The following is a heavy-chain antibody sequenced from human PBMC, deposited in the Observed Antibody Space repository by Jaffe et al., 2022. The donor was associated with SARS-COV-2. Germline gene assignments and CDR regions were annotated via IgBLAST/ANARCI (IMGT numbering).Heavy chain of an antibody. CDR3: AKELKYIVVVPAAIGADYYYGMDV. D-gene: IGHD2-2*02. CDR2: ISGSGGST. CDR1: GFTFSSYA. Sequence: EVQLLESGGGLVQPGGSLRLSCAASGFTFSSYAMSWVRQAPGKGLEWVSAISGSGGSTYYADSVKGRFTISRDNSKNTLYLQMNSLRAEDTAVYYCAKELKYIVVVPAAIGADYYYGMDVWGQGTTVTVSS. J-gene: IGHJ6*02. V-gene: IGHV3-23*01.